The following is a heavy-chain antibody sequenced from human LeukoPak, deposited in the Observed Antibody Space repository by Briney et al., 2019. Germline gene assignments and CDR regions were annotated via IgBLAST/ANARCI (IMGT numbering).Heavy chain of an antibody. V-gene: IGHV3-48*01. CDR1: GFTFSSYS. CDR3: AQGSGYYYYYMDV. Sequence: GGSLRLSCAASGFTFSSYSMNWVRQAPGKGLEWVSYISSSSSTIYYADSVKGRFTISRDNSKNTLYLQMNSLRAEDTAVYYCAQGSGYYYYYMDVWGKGTTVTVSS. J-gene: IGHJ6*03. CDR2: ISSSSSTI. D-gene: IGHD6-19*01.